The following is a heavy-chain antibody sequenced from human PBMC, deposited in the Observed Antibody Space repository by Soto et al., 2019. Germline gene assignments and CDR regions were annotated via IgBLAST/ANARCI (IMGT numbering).Heavy chain of an antibody. CDR1: GGTFSSYA. J-gene: IGHJ6*02. D-gene: IGHD6-19*01. V-gene: IGHV1-69*13. CDR3: ARDQRSGWGGYYYYGMDV. CDR2: IIPIFGTA. Sequence: ASVKVSCKASGGTFSSYAISWVRQAPGQGLEWMGGIIPIFGTANYAQKFQGRVTITADESTSTAYMELSSLRSEDTAVYYCARDQRSGWGGYYYYGMDVWGQGTTVTVSS.